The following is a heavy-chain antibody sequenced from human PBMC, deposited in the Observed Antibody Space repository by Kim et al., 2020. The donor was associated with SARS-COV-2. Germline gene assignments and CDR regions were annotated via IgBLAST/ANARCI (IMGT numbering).Heavy chain of an antibody. Sequence: GGSLRLSCAASGFTFSSYSMNWVRQAPGKGLEWVSYISSSSSTIYYADSVKGRFTISRDNAKNSLYLQMNSLRDEDTAVYYCARPLLEYSSSSRWITEGYYYYGMDVWGQGTTVTVSS. CDR3: ARPLLEYSSSSRWITEGYYYYGMDV. CDR1: GFTFSSYS. J-gene: IGHJ6*02. CDR2: ISSSSSTI. D-gene: IGHD6-6*01. V-gene: IGHV3-48*02.